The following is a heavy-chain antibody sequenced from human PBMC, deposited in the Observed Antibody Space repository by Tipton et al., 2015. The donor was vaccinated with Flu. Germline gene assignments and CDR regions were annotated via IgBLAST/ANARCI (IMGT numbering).Heavy chain of an antibody. J-gene: IGHJ4*02. CDR1: EFTFSDYW. D-gene: IGHD5-18*01. CDR3: AKDGLLRSLLFDF. V-gene: IGHV3-74*01. CDR2: ISEDGSAT. Sequence: SLRLSCAASEFTFSDYWMHWVRQAPGKGLVWVAHISEDGSATDYVDYVKGRFTISRDNAKKTLFLQMNSLGVEDTAVYYCAKDGLLRSLLFDFWGQGTLVTVSS.